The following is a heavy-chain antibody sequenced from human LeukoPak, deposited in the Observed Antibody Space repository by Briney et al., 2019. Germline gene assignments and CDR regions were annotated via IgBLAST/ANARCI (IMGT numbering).Heavy chain of an antibody. J-gene: IGHJ3*01. V-gene: IGHV4-4*02. CDR3: ARTFRLGDIVTTYTLAFDL. CDR1: GGSISSSNW. Sequence: SETLSLTCAVSGGSISSSNWWSWVRQPPGKGLEWIGEIYHSGSTNYNPSLKSRVTISVDKSKNQFSLKLSSVTAADTAVYYCARTFRLGDIVTTYTLAFDLWGQGAMVTVSS. D-gene: IGHD3-16*01. CDR2: IYHSGST.